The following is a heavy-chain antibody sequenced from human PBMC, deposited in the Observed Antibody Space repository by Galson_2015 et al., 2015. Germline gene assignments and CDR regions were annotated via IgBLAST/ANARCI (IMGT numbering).Heavy chain of an antibody. CDR2: VTGSGVSM. CDR1: GFGFSSYV. V-gene: IGHV3-23*01. J-gene: IGHJ4*02. Sequence: SLRLSCAASGFGFSSYVMSWVRQAPGKGLEWVSGVTGSGVSMYYADSVKGRFTISGDNSKNTLYLQMDSLRADDTAVYFCAKKKDTSGPGYFDYWGQGTLVTVSS. CDR3: AKKKDTSGPGYFDY. D-gene: IGHD6-19*01.